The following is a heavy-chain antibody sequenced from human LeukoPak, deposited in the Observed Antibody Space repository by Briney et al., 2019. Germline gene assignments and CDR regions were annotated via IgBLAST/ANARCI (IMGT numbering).Heavy chain of an antibody. V-gene: IGHV4-34*01. D-gene: IGHD3-10*01. CDR3: ARRYYYNLGSFPFDF. J-gene: IGHJ4*02. Sequence: PSETPSLTCAVSGGPFSGYFWSWIRQSSGKGLEWIGEIHNSGTTNCNPSLNSRVTISEDTSKNQFYLNLSSVTAADAAVYYCARRYYYNLGSFPFDFWGQGTLVTVSS. CDR1: GGPFSGYF. CDR2: IHNSGTT.